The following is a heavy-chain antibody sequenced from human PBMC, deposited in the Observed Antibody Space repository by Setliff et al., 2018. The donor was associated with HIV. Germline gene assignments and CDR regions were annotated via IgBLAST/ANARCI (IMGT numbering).Heavy chain of an antibody. Sequence: PGGSLRPSCAASELTFSNYAMTWVRQAPGKGLEWVSSLSGSGGSTYYADSVKGRFTISRDNSKNTLYLRMNSLRAEDTAVYYCAQAQTSVSGSYYQYLQHWGQGTLVTVSS. D-gene: IGHD3-10*01. J-gene: IGHJ1*01. V-gene: IGHV3-23*01. CDR3: AQAQTSVSGSYYQYLQH. CDR2: LSGSGGST. CDR1: ELTFSNYA.